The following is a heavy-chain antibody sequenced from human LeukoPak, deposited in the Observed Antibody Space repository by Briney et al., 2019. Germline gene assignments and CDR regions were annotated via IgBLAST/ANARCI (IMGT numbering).Heavy chain of an antibody. CDR1: GYSSTSYW. J-gene: IGHJ5*02. CDR3: ARHVDYYGSGSYSNWFDP. D-gene: IGHD3-10*01. CDR2: IDPSDSYT. Sequence: GESLKISCKGSGYSSTSYWISWVRQMPGKGLEWMGRIDPSDSYTNYSPSFQGHVTISADKSISTAYLQWSSLKASDTAMYYCARHVDYYGSGSYSNWFDPWGQGTLVTVSS. V-gene: IGHV5-10-1*01.